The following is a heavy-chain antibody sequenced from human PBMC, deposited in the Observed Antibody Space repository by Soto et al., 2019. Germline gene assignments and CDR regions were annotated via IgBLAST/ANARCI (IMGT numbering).Heavy chain of an antibody. CDR3: ASNSYGYPFYDY. Sequence: PSETLSLTCTVSGGSISSGDDYWSWIRQPPGKGLEWIGYIYYSGSTYYNPSLKSRVTISVDTSKNQFSLKLSSVTAAVTAVYYCASNSYGYPFYDYWGQGTLVTVSS. CDR1: GGSISSGDDY. D-gene: IGHD5-18*01. J-gene: IGHJ4*02. CDR2: IYYSGST. V-gene: IGHV4-30-4*01.